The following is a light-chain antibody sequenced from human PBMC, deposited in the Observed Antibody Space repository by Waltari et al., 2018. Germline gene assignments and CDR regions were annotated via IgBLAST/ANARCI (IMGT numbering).Light chain of an antibody. CDR2: RAS. Sequence: DIKMTQSPPTLSASVGDRVTITCRASQSVSSWLAWYQQKPGKAPNLLIYRASSLESGVPLRFSGSGSGTEFTLTISSLQPDDFATYYCQQYNTYPRTFGQGTKLEIK. V-gene: IGKV1-5*03. J-gene: IGKJ2*01. CDR3: QQYNTYPRT. CDR1: QSVSSW.